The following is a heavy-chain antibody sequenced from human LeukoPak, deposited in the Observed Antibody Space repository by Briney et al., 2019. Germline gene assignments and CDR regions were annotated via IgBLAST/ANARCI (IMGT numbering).Heavy chain of an antibody. CDR2: ISAYNGNT. V-gene: IGHV1-18*01. J-gene: IGHJ4*02. CDR3: ARGPPVYGGSCYGY. Sequence: GASVKVSCKASGYTFTSYGISWLRQAPGQGLEWMGWISAYNGNTNYAQKLQGRVTMTTDTSTSTAYMELRSLRSDDTAVYYCARGPPVYGGSCYGYWGQGTLVTVSS. D-gene: IGHD2-15*01. CDR1: GYTFTSYG.